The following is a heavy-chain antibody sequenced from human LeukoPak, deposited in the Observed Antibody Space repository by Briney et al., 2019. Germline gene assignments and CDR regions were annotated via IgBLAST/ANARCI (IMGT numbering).Heavy chain of an antibody. CDR2: VYDSGNT. D-gene: IGHD2-8*01. Sequence: SETLSLTCTVSGGSVSITSYFWGCIRQLPGRGLEWIGSVYDSGNTYYNPSIKRSVTISVDTSKNQFSLYLSSVTAADTAVYFCVRDGGFGRFCNNGVCYTVFFDYWGQGTRITVSA. CDR3: VRDGGFGRFCNNGVCYTVFFDY. J-gene: IGHJ4*02. CDR1: GGSVSITSYF. V-gene: IGHV4-39*07.